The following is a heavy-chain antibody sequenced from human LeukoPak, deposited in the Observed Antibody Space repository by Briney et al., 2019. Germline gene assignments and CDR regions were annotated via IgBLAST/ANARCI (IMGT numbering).Heavy chain of an antibody. V-gene: IGHV1-46*01. J-gene: IGHJ4*02. Sequence: ASVKVSCTASGYTFTSYYMHWVRQAPGQGLEWMGIIDPSGGSTSYAQKFQGRVTMTRDTSTSTVYMELSSLRSEDTAVNYCARDNTAAGPFDFWGQGTLVTVSS. CDR3: ARDNTAAGPFDF. CDR1: GYTFTSYY. CDR2: IDPSGGST. D-gene: IGHD6-13*01.